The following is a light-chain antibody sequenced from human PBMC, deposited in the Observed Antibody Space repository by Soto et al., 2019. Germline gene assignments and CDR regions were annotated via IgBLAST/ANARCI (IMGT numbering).Light chain of an antibody. J-gene: IGKJ1*01. CDR1: QSISDT. Sequence: EIVMAQSPVTLSVSQGGRATLSCRASQSISDTLAWYQQKPGQAPRLLIHGASTRATGFPARFSGSGSGTDFTLTISRLEPEDFAVYYCQQYGSSPSTFGQGTKVDI. CDR2: GAS. V-gene: IGKV3-20*01. CDR3: QQYGSSPST.